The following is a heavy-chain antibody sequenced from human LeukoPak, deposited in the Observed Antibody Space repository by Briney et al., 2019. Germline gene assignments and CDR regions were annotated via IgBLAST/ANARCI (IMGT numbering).Heavy chain of an antibody. CDR1: GLTFSSYS. D-gene: IGHD3-22*01. CDR2: ISSSSSYI. J-gene: IGHJ4*02. V-gene: IGHV3-21*01. CDR3: ASGGSSYYDSSGYYPPIDY. Sequence: GGSLRLSCAASGLTFSSYSVNWVRQAPGKGLEWVSSISSSSSYIYYADSVKGRFTISRDNAKNSLYLQMNSLRAEDTAVYYCASGGSSYYDSSGYYPPIDYWGQGTLVTVSS.